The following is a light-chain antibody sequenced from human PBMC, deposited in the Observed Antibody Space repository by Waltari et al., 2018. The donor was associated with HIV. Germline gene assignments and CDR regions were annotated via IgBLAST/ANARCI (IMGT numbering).Light chain of an antibody. Sequence: EIVLTQSPGTLSLSPGEGATLSCRASQSVSSNSIAWYQQKPGQAPRLLIYGASSMATGIPDRFSGSGSGTDFTLTISRLEPEDFAVYWCQQYGDSPETFGQGTKVEIK. V-gene: IGKV3-20*01. CDR3: QQYGDSPET. J-gene: IGKJ1*01. CDR1: QSVSSNS. CDR2: GAS.